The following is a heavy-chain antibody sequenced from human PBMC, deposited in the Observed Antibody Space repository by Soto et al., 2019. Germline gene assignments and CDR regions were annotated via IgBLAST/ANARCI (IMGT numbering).Heavy chain of an antibody. CDR2: IYYSGST. V-gene: IGHV4-31*03. Sequence: SETLSLTCTVSGGSISSGGYYWSWIRQHPGKGLEWIGYIYYSGSTYYNPSLKSRVTISVDTSKNQFSLKLSSVTAADTAVYYCASSGGYDFWSGYYGWFDPWGQGTLVTVSS. CDR3: ASSGGYDFWSGYYGWFDP. J-gene: IGHJ5*02. CDR1: GGSISSGGYY. D-gene: IGHD3-3*01.